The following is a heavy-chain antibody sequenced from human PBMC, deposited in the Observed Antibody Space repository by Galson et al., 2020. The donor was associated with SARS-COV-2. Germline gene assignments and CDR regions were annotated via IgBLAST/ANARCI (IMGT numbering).Heavy chain of an antibody. CDR2: ISHDGSNK. J-gene: IGHJ1*01. CDR1: GFTFSSYG. Sequence: PRAASGFTFSSYGMHWVRQAPGKGLEWVAVISHDGSNKYYADSVKGRFTISRDNSKNTLYLQMNSLRAEDTAVYYCANSLLWFGELCNWGQGTLVTFSS. V-gene: IGHV3-30*18. D-gene: IGHD3-10*01. CDR3: ANSLLWFGELCN.